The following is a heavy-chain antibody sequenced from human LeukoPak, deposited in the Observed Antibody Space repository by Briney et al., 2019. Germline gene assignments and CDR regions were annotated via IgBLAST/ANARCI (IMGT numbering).Heavy chain of an antibody. V-gene: IGHV1-18*01. CDR3: AGIRYYDRRGKYYFDY. CDR2: ISAYNGNT. Sequence: ASVKVSCKASGYTFTSYGISWVRQAPGQGLEWMGWISAYNGNTNYAQKLQGRVTMTTDTSTSTAYMELRSLRSDDTAVYYCAGIRYYDRRGKYYFDYWGQGTLVTVSS. CDR1: GYTFTSYG. J-gene: IGHJ4*02. D-gene: IGHD3-22*01.